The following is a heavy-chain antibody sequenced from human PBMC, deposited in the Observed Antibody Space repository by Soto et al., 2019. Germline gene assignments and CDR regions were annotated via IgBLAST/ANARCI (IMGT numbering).Heavy chain of an antibody. CDR3: ARMGSGYYNYYYGMDV. D-gene: IGHD3-3*01. V-gene: IGHV4-34*01. CDR1: GGSFSGYY. Sequence: SETLSLTCAVYGGSFSGYYWSWIRQPPGKGLEWIGEINHSGSTNYNPSLKSRVTVSVDTSKNQFSLKLSSVTAADTAVYYCARMGSGYYNYYYGMDVWGQGTTVTVSS. CDR2: INHSGST. J-gene: IGHJ6*02.